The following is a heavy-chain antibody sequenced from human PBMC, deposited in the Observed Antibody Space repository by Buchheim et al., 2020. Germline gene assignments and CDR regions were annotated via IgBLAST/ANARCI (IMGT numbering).Heavy chain of an antibody. Sequence: QVQLVESGRGVVQPGRSLRLSCAASGFTFSSYAMHWVRQAPGKGLEWVAVISYDGSNKYYADSVKGRFTISRDNSKNTLYLQMNSLRAEDTAVYYCARDREYGMDVWGQGTT. CDR2: ISYDGSNK. CDR3: ARDREYGMDV. V-gene: IGHV3-30-3*01. J-gene: IGHJ6*02. D-gene: IGHD3-10*01. CDR1: GFTFSSYA.